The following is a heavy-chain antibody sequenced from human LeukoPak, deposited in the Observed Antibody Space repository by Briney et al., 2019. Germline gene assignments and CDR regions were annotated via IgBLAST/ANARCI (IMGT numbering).Heavy chain of an antibody. CDR3: ARSNYGGLDY. CDR2: INWNGGST. CDR1: GFTFDDYG. J-gene: IGHJ4*02. D-gene: IGHD4-23*01. Sequence: GGSLRLSCAASGFTFDDYGMSWVRQVPGEGLEWVSGINWNGGSTGYADSVRGRFTISRDNAKNSLYLQMSSLSAEDTAVYYCARSNYGGLDYWGQGTLVTVSS. V-gene: IGHV3-20*04.